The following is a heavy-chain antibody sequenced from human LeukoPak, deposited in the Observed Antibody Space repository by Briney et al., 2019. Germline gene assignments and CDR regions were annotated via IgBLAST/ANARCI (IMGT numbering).Heavy chain of an antibody. D-gene: IGHD2-2*01. CDR3: ARGQVVVPAAPAGY. CDR2: ISSSSSYI. CDR1: GFTFSSYS. Sequence: GGSLRLSCAASGFTFSSYSMNWVRQAPGKGLEWVSSISSSSSYIYYADSVKGRFTISSDNAKNSLYLQMNSLRAEDTAAYYCARGQVVVPAAPAGYWGQGTLVTVSS. V-gene: IGHV3-21*01. J-gene: IGHJ4*02.